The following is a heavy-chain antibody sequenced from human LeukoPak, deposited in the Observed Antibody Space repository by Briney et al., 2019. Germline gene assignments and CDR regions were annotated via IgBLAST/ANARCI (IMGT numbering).Heavy chain of an antibody. V-gene: IGHV3-23*01. Sequence: GGSLRLSCAASGFTFSSYAMGWVRQAPGKGLEWVSAISGSGGSTYYADSVKGRFTISRDNSKNTLYLQMNSLRAEDTAVYYCAKSSYYYDSSGYPQDYWGQGTLVTVSS. CDR1: GFTFSSYA. CDR2: ISGSGGST. J-gene: IGHJ4*02. CDR3: AKSSYYYDSSGYPQDY. D-gene: IGHD3-22*01.